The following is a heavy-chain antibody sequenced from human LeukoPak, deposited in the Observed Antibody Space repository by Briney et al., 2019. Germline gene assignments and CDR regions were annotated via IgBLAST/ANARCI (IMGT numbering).Heavy chain of an antibody. D-gene: IGHD4/OR15-4a*01. V-gene: IGHV3-23*01. Sequence: GGSLRLSCVASGFIFRNYAMSWVRQAPGEGLEWVSGISDNGGGTYYADSVKGRFTISRDNSKNMLYLQMNSLRAEDMAVYYCAKESGALGAPLYDYWGQGILVTGSS. CDR2: ISDNGGGT. J-gene: IGHJ4*02. CDR3: AKESGALGAPLYDY. CDR1: GFIFRNYA.